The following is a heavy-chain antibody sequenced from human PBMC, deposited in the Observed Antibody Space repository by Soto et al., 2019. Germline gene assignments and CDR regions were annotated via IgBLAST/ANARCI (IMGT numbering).Heavy chain of an antibody. J-gene: IGHJ4*02. CDR3: ARGRTTTVTTLAYFDY. Sequence: QVQLQESGPGLVKPSETLSLTCTVSGGSISSYYWSWIRQPPGKGLEWIGYIYYSGSTNYNPSLKSRVTISVDTSQNQFSLKLSSVTAADTAVYYCARGRTTTVTTLAYFDYWGQGTLVTVSS. V-gene: IGHV4-59*01. CDR1: GGSISSYY. CDR2: IYYSGST. D-gene: IGHD4-17*01.